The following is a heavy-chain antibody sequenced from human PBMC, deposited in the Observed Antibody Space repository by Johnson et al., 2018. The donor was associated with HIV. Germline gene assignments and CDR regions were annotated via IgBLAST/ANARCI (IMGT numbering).Heavy chain of an antibody. D-gene: IGHD1-26*01. V-gene: IGHV3-33*08. Sequence: QMQLVESGGGLVQPGGSLRLSCAASGFTFSSYWMSWVRQAPGKGLEWVTLIWYDESNKSFPDSVKGRFTISRDNSKNTLYLQLNSLRAEETAVYYCARVGADAFDIWGQGTMVTVSS. J-gene: IGHJ3*02. CDR3: ARVGADAFDI. CDR1: GFTFSSYW. CDR2: IWYDESNK.